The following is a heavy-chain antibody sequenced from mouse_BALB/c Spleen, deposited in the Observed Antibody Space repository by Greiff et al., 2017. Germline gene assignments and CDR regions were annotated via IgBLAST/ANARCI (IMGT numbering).Heavy chain of an antibody. CDR2: IWAGGGT. CDR3: ARDGGWLLGY. J-gene: IGHJ3*01. D-gene: IGHD2-3*01. V-gene: IGHV2-9*02. CDR1: GFSLTSYG. Sequence: QVQLKQSGPGLVAPSQSLSITCTVSGFSLTSYGVHWVRQPPGKGLEWLGVIWAGGGTNYNSALMSRLSISKDNSKSQVFLKMNSLQTDDTAMYYCARDGGWLLGYWGQGTLVTVSA.